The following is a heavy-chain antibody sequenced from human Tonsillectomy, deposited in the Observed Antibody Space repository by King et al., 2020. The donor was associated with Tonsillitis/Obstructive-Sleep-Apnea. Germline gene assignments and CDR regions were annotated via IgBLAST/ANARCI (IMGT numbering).Heavy chain of an antibody. CDR1: GFTFSSYW. V-gene: IGHV3-74*01. Sequence: VQLVESGGGLVQPGGSLRLSCAASGFTFSSYWMHWVRQAPGKGLVWVSRINSDGSSTSYADSVKGRFTISRDNAKNTLYLQMNSLRAEDTAVYYCARGGRAYYDFWSGYSGENLGDNDGLDPWGQGTLVTVSS. J-gene: IGHJ5*02. CDR2: INSDGSST. D-gene: IGHD3-3*01. CDR3: ARGGRAYYDFWSGYSGENLGDNDGLDP.